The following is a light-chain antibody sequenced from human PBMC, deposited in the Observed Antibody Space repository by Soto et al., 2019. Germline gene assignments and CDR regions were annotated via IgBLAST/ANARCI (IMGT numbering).Light chain of an antibody. CDR2: AAS. CDR1: QGISND. J-gene: IGKJ1*01. V-gene: IGKV1-27*01. CDR3: QKYNSAPWT. Sequence: DIQMTQSPSSLSASVGDRATITCRASQGISNDLAWYQQKPGKVPKLLIYAASTLQSGVPSRFSGSGSGTDFTLTISRLQPEDVATYYCQKYNSAPWTFGQGTKVEIK.